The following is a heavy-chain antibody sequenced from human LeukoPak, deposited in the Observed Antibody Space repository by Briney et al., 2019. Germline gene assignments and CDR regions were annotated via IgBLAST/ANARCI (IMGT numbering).Heavy chain of an antibody. Sequence: SETLSLTCTVSGGSITTSNYYWGWIRQPPGKGLEWLGIIYYSGSTYYNPSLKSRATMSVDTSKNQFSLNLNSVTVTDTAVYYCDRHGTNAKKNDFWGQGTLVTVSS. CDR3: DRHGTNAKKNDF. CDR1: GGSITTSNYY. D-gene: IGHD1-7*01. CDR2: IYYSGST. V-gene: IGHV4-39*01. J-gene: IGHJ4*02.